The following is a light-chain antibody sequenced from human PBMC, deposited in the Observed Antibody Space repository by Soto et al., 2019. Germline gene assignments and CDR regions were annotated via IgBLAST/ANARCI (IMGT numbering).Light chain of an antibody. CDR3: QQAYNKPYT. Sequence: DIQMTQSPSSLSASVGDRVTITCRASQTISTYLNWYQQKAGDAPRLLISGASDFENGVPSRFSGSGSGADFTLTINSLRPEDFATYYCQQAYNKPYTFGQGTKLEI. CDR1: QTISTY. V-gene: IGKV1-39*01. CDR2: GAS. J-gene: IGKJ2*01.